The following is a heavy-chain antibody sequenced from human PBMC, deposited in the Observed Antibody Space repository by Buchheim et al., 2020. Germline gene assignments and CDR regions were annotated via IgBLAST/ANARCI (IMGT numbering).Heavy chain of an antibody. V-gene: IGHV2-5*02. J-gene: IGHJ4*02. CDR1: GFSLSTREVG. Sequence: QITLKESGPTLVKPTQTLTLTCAVSGFSLSTREVGVGWVRQPPGKALEWLGVIYWDDDKRYSPSLKSRLTITKDTSKNQVVLTMTNMDPVDTATYYCARNPLSCTSMTCYRPFDFWGQG. CDR2: IYWDDDK. D-gene: IGHD2-2*01. CDR3: ARNPLSCTSMTCYRPFDF.